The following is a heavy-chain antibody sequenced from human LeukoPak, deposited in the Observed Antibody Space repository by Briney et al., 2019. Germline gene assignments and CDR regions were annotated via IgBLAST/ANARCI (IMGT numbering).Heavy chain of an antibody. CDR1: GFTVSDNY. D-gene: IGHD6-13*01. V-gene: IGHV3-53*01. CDR2: MYSRGDT. CDR3: ARDAPQVPAAGVLAS. Sequence: GGSLRLSCVASGFTVSDNYMSWVRQAPGKGLEWVSVMYSRGDTYYANTVKGRFTFSRDISKNTLYLQMDGLRNEDTAMYYCARDAPQVPAAGVLASWGQGTLVIVSS. J-gene: IGHJ5*02.